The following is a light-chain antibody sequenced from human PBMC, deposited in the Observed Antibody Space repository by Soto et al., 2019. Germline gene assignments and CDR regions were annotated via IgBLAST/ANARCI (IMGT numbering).Light chain of an antibody. CDR3: KEGSTLLT. CDR1: QSVSTY. J-gene: IGKJ4*01. CDR2: GAS. Sequence: DIRMTQSPSSLSTSVGDRVTITCRTSQSVSTYLNWYQQRPGKAPKLLIYGASSLQSGAPSRFSGSGSGTHFTLSISSLQPADFATYYCKEGSTLLTFGGATKVEIK. V-gene: IGKV1-39*01.